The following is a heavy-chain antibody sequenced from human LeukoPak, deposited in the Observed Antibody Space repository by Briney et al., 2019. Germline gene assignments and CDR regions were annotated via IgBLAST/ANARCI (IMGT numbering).Heavy chain of an antibody. Sequence: ASAKVSCKASGGTFSSYAISWVRQAPGQGLEWMGGIIPIFGTANYAQKFQGRVTITADESTSTAYMELSSLRSEDTAVYYCARGRGNWGSVYFDYWGQGTLVTVSS. D-gene: IGHD7-27*01. V-gene: IGHV1-69*13. CDR2: IIPIFGTA. J-gene: IGHJ4*02. CDR1: GGTFSSYA. CDR3: ARGRGNWGSVYFDY.